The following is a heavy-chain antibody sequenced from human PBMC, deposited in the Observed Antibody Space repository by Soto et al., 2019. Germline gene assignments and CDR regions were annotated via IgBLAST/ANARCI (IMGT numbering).Heavy chain of an antibody. CDR3: ARDRRSSIAVAGTETFDY. Sequence: EWMGGIIPIFGTANYAQKFQGRVTITADESTSTAYMELSSLRSEDTAVYYCARDRRSSIAVAGTETFDYWGQGTLVTVS. J-gene: IGHJ4*02. CDR2: IIPIFGTA. D-gene: IGHD6-19*01. V-gene: IGHV1-69*01.